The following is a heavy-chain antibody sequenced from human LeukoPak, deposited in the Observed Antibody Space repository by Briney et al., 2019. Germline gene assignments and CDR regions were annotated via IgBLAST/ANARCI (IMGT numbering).Heavy chain of an antibody. V-gene: IGHV3-7*03. J-gene: IGHJ4*02. Sequence: PGGSLRLSCAASGFTFSTYWMSWVRQAPGKGLEWVANIKEDGSQKKYLDSVKGRFTISRDNAKNSLYLQMNSLRAEDTAVYYCARHLYYDSSGYYYFFDYWGQGTLVTVSS. D-gene: IGHD3-22*01. CDR1: GFTFSTYW. CDR3: ARHLYYDSSGYYYFFDY. CDR2: IKEDGSQK.